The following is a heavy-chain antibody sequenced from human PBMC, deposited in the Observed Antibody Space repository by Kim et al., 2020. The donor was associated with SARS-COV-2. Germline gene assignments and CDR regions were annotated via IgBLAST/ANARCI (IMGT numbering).Heavy chain of an antibody. CDR3: ARRRGGVADSFDY. Sequence: SETLSLTCAMSGGSISNYYWSWIRQSPGKGLEWIANIYYSGTTNYNPSLKSRVTISVDTSKNQFSLKLSSVTAADTAVYYCARRRGGVADSFDYWSQGTL. J-gene: IGHJ4*02. D-gene: IGHD2-8*02. CDR2: IYYSGTT. V-gene: IGHV4-59*08. CDR1: GGSISNYY.